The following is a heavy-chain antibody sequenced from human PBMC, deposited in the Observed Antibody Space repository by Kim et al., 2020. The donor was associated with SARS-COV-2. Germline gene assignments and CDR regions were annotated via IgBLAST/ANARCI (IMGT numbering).Heavy chain of an antibody. CDR1: GGSISSSNW. CDR2: IYHSGST. CDR3: ARGGARRSIAAAGYFDY. V-gene: IGHV4-4*02. D-gene: IGHD6-13*01. Sequence: SETLSLTCAVSGGSISSSNWWSWVRQPPGKGLEWIGEIYHSGSTNYNPSLKSRVTISVDKSKNQFSLKLSSVTAADTAVYYCARGGARRSIAAAGYFDYWGQGTLVTVSS. J-gene: IGHJ4*02.